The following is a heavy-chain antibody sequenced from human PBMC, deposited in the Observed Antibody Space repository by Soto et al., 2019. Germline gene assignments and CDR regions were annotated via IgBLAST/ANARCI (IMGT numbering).Heavy chain of an antibody. Sequence: EVQLLESGGGLVQPGGSLRLSCAASGFTFSSYAMSWVRQAPGKGLELVSSISGSGGSTYYADSVKGRFTISRDNSKNTLSLQMNSLRAEDTAVYYCAKHSSSWYSSGGGYWGQGTLVTVSS. D-gene: IGHD6-13*01. V-gene: IGHV3-23*01. J-gene: IGHJ4*02. CDR3: AKHSSSWYSSGGGY. CDR2: ISGSGGST. CDR1: GFTFSSYA.